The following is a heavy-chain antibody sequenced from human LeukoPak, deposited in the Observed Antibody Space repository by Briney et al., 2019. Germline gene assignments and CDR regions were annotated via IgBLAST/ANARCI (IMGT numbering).Heavy chain of an antibody. CDR3: ARGCSSTSCSPRDDAFDI. CDR2: ISSSSSYI. D-gene: IGHD2-2*01. J-gene: IGHJ3*02. CDR1: GFTFSSYS. Sequence: GGSLRLSCAASGFTFSSYSMNWVRQAPGKGLELVSSISSSSSYIYYADSVKGRFTISRDNAENSLYLQMNSLRAEDTAVYYCARGCSSTSCSPRDDAFDIWGQGTMVTVSS. V-gene: IGHV3-21*01.